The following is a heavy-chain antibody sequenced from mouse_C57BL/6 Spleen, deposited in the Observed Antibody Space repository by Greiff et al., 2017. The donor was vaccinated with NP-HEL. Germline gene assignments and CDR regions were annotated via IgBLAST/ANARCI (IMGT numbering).Heavy chain of an antibody. Sequence: VQLKQSGPELVKPGDSVKISCKASGYSFTGYFMNWVMQSHGKSLEWIGRINPYNGDTFYNQKFKGKATLTVDKSSSTAHMELRSLTSEDSAVYCCARYSNYGYFDVWGTGTTVTVSS. V-gene: IGHV1-20*01. D-gene: IGHD2-5*01. CDR1: GYSFTGYF. CDR3: ARYSNYGYFDV. J-gene: IGHJ1*03. CDR2: INPYNGDT.